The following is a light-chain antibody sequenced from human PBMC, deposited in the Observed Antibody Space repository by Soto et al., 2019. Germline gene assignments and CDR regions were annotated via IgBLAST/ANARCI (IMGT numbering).Light chain of an antibody. CDR3: QQFGSSPNS. CDR2: DAS. Sequence: EVVLTQSPGTLSLSPGERASLSCRASQSVSSGYLAWYQQKPGQAPRLLIYDASSRATGIPDRFSGSGSGTDFTITISRLEPEDFAVYYCQQFGSSPNSFGKGTKLEIK. J-gene: IGKJ2*03. CDR1: QSVSSGY. V-gene: IGKV3-20*01.